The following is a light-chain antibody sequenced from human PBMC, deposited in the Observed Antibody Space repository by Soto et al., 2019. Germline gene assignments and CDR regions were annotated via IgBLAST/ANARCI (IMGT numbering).Light chain of an antibody. CDR3: SAYTVSRTYV. V-gene: IGLV2-14*03. CDR2: NVY. CDR1: SSDVGAYNF. Sequence: QSVLTQPASVSGSPGQSITISCTGTSSDVGAYNFVSWHQQHPGKAPKLMIYNVYDRPSGISYRFSGSKSGNTASLTISGLQGEDEADYYCSAYTVSRTYVFGTGTKLT. J-gene: IGLJ1*01.